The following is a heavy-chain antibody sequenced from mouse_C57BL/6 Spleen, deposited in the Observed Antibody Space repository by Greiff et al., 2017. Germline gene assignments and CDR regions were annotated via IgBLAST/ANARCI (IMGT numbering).Heavy chain of an antibody. V-gene: IGHV1-22*01. J-gene: IGHJ4*01. CDR1: GYTFTDYN. Sequence: VQLQQSGPELVKPGASVKMSCTASGYTFTDYNMNWVKQSHGKSLEWIGYINPNNGGTSSNQKFKGKATLTVNKSSSTAYMELRSLTSEDSAVYYCARGGDYGGYYAMDYWCQGTAVTVTS. CDR2: INPNNGGT. CDR3: ARGGDYGGYYAMDY. D-gene: IGHD2-4*01.